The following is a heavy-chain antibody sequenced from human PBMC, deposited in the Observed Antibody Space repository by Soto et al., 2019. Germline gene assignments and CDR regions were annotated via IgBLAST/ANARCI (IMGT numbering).Heavy chain of an antibody. CDR1: GYTFTSYG. D-gene: IGHD2-15*01. V-gene: IGHV1-18*01. Sequence: QVQLVQSGAEVKKPGASVKVSCKASGYTFTSYGISWVRQAPGQGLEWMGWISAYNGNTNYAQKLQGRVTMTTDTSTSTAYMELRSLRSDDKALYYCARDIVVVVAATRIGWFDPWGQGTLVTVSS. J-gene: IGHJ5*02. CDR2: ISAYNGNT. CDR3: ARDIVVVVAATRIGWFDP.